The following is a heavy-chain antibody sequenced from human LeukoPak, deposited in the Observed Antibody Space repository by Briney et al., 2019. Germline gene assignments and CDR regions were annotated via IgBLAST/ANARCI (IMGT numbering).Heavy chain of an antibody. V-gene: IGHV1-18*01. Sequence: ASVKVSCKASGYTFTSYGISWVRQAPGQGLEWMGWISAYNGNTNYAQKLQGRVTMTTDTSTSTAYMELRSLRAEDTAVYYCAKDGGNYYDTGGNYLMRSYMDVWGKGTTVTVSS. D-gene: IGHD3-22*01. CDR3: AKDGGNYYDTGGNYLMRSYMDV. CDR1: GYTFTSYG. CDR2: ISAYNGNT. J-gene: IGHJ6*03.